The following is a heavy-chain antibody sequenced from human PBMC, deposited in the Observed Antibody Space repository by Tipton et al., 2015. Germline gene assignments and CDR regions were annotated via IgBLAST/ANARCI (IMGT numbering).Heavy chain of an antibody. CDR3: ATGRSIAARPFDY. CDR2: IFHRGDT. Sequence: TLSLTCTVSAYSITSDYYWGWIRQPPGKGLEWIGSIFHRGDTNYNPSLKSRVTISLDTSKNQFSLTLNSVTAADTAVYYCATGRSIAARPFDYWGQGTLVTVSS. CDR1: AYSITSDYY. J-gene: IGHJ4*02. D-gene: IGHD6-6*01. V-gene: IGHV4-38-2*02.